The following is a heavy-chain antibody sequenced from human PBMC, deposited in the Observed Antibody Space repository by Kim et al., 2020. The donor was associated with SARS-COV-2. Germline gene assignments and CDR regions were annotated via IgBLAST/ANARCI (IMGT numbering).Heavy chain of an antibody. V-gene: IGHV1-46*01. Sequence: ASVKVSCKASGYTFTSYYMHWVRQAPGQGLEWMGIINPSGGSTSYAQKFQGRVTMTRDTSTSTVYMELSSLRSEDTAVYYCAREGYYYGSGSYPPHWFDPWGQGTLVTVSS. CDR1: GYTFTSYY. CDR2: INPSGGST. CDR3: AREGYYYGSGSYPPHWFDP. J-gene: IGHJ5*02. D-gene: IGHD3-10*01.